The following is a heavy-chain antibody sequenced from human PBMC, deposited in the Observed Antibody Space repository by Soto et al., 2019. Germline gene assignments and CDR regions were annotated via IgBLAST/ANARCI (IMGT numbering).Heavy chain of an antibody. CDR2: IYYSGST. CDR3: ARGHYSSGYAFDI. Sequence: SETLSLTCTVSGGSISSYYWSWIRQPPGKGLEWIGYIYYSGSTNYNPSLQSRVTISVDTSKNQFSLRLSSVTAADTAVYYCARGHYSSGYAFDIWGQGTMVTVSS. D-gene: IGHD3-22*01. V-gene: IGHV4-59*08. J-gene: IGHJ3*02. CDR1: GGSISSYY.